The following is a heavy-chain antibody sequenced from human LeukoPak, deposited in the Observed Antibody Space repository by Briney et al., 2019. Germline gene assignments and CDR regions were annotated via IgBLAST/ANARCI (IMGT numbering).Heavy chain of an antibody. CDR1: GGSISSGVCY. Sequence: SETLSLTCTVSGGSISSGVCYWSWIRQHPGKDLVWIGYIYYSGTTYYNPSLKSRVTISVDTSKNQFSLKLSSVTAADTAVYYCARCRDGYNLDYWGQGTLVTVSS. CDR2: IYYSGTT. CDR3: ARCRDGYNLDY. V-gene: IGHV4-31*03. D-gene: IGHD5-24*01. J-gene: IGHJ4*02.